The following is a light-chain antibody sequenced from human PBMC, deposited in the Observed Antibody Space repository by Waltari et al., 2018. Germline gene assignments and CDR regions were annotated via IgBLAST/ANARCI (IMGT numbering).Light chain of an antibody. CDR1: QSVLYSSNNKNY. CDR3: QQYYSTPGPT. CDR2: WAS. V-gene: IGKV4-1*01. Sequence: DIVMTQSPDSLAVSLGERATINCKSSQSVLYSSNNKNYLAWYQQKPGQPPKLLIYWASTRESGVPDRFSGSGSGTDFTLTINRLQAEDVAVYYCQQYYSTPGPTFGGGTKVEIK. J-gene: IGKJ4*01.